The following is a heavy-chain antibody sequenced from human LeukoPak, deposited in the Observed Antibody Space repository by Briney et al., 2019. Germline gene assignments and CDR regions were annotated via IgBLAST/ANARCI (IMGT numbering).Heavy chain of an antibody. D-gene: IGHD2-8*01. V-gene: IGHV3-64D*06. CDR1: GFTFSSYA. CDR2: ISSNGGST. J-gene: IGHJ6*04. CDR3: AGAQGDGPWQYYYGMGV. Sequence: GGSLRLSCSASGFTFSSYAMHWVRQAPGKGLEYVSAISSNGGSTYYADSVKGRFTISRDNSKNTLYLQMSSLRAEDTAVYYCAGAQGDGPWQYYYGMGVWGKGTTVTVSS.